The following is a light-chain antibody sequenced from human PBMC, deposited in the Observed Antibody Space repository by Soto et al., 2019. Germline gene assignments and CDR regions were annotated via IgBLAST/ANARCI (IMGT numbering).Light chain of an antibody. CDR1: QSVSSY. CDR2: DTS. CDR3: QQRNNWPLT. J-gene: IGKJ4*01. V-gene: IGKV3-11*01. Sequence: EIVLTQSPATLSLSPGERATLSCRASQSVSSYLAWYQQKPGQAPRLLIYDTSNRATGIPARFSGSGSGTDFILTISSLEPEDFALYYCQQRNNWPLTFGGGTKVEIK.